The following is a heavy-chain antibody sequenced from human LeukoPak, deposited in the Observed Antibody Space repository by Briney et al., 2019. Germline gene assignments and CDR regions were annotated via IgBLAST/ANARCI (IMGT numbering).Heavy chain of an antibody. Sequence: PGRSLRLSCAASGFTFDDYAMHWVRQAPGKGLEWISGISWNSGSIGYADSAKGRFTISRDNAKNSLYLQMNSLRAEDTALYYCAKDLPAPGIAAAPLGPYGMDVWGQGTTVTVSS. CDR3: AKDLPAPGIAAAPLGPYGMDV. CDR1: GFTFDDYA. CDR2: ISWNSGSI. J-gene: IGHJ6*02. D-gene: IGHD6-13*01. V-gene: IGHV3-9*01.